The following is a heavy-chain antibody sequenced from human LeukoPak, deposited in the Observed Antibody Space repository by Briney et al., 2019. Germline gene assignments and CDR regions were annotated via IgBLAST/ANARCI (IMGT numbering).Heavy chain of an antibody. CDR2: ISGDGHTT. CDR1: GFTFDDYA. D-gene: IGHD6-13*01. CDR3: AREGLAAAGDY. V-gene: IGHV3-43*02. Sequence: GGSLRLSCAASGFTFDDYAIHWVRQAPGRGLEWVSLISGDGHTTYYADSVKGRFTVSRDNSKDSLYLQMNSLRGEDTAVYYCAREGLAAAGDYWGQGTLVTVSS. J-gene: IGHJ4*02.